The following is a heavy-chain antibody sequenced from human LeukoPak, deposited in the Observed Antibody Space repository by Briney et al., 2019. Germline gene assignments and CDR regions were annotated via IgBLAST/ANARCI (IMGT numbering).Heavy chain of an antibody. CDR3: ARDLRDSSGPD. Sequence: GGPLRLSCGACGFTFSSYWMSWVRQAPGKGLEGVANIKQDGSEKYYVDSAKGRFTISRDNAKNPLYLQMNSLRAEDTVVYYCARDLRDSSGPDWGQGTLVTVSS. J-gene: IGHJ4*02. V-gene: IGHV3-7*01. CDR2: IKQDGSEK. CDR1: GFTFSSYW. D-gene: IGHD6-19*01.